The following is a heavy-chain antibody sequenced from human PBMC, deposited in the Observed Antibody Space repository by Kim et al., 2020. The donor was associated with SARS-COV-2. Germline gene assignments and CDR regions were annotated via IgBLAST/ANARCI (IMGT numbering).Heavy chain of an antibody. CDR3: ARDQWGVATITGIDC. V-gene: IGHV3-30-3*01. D-gene: IGHD5-12*01. Sequence: GGSLRLSCAASGFIFSNYAMHWVRQAPGEGLDWVAVISNDGNRKYYADSVRGRFTLSRDNADNTLYLELNSLRVEDTALYYCARDQWGVATITGIDCWGQGTLVTVSS. CDR2: ISNDGNRK. J-gene: IGHJ4*02. CDR1: GFIFSNYA.